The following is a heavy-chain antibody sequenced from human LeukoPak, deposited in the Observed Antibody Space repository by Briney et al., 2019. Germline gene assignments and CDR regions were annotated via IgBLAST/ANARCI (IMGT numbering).Heavy chain of an antibody. V-gene: IGHV1-69*13. CDR1: GGTFSSYA. J-gene: IGHJ6*03. Sequence: SVKVSCKASGGTFSSYAISWVRQAPGQGLEWMGGIIPIFGTANYAQKFQGRVTITADESTSTAYMELSSLRSEDTAVYYCARAGGGMGRLYYYYYMDVWGKGTTVTISS. D-gene: IGHD3-16*01. CDR3: ARAGGGMGRLYYYYYMDV. CDR2: IIPIFGTA.